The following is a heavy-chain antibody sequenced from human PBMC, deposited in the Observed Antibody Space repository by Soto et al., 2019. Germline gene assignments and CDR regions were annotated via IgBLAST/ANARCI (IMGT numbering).Heavy chain of an antibody. J-gene: IGHJ6*03. CDR1: GGYISSYY. D-gene: IGHD3-3*01. CDR3: ARELLNYDFWSGYALGAGYYYYMDV. CDR2: IYYSGST. Sequence: SETLSVTCTVAGGYISSYYWSWIRRPPGKGLEWIGYIYYSGSTNYNPSLKSRVTISVDTSKNQFSLKLSSVTAADTAVYYCARELLNYDFWSGYALGAGYYYYMDVWGKGTTVTVSS. V-gene: IGHV4-59*12.